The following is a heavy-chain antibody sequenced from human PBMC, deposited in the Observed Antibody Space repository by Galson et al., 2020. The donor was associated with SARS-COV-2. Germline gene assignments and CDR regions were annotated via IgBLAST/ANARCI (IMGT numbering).Heavy chain of an antibody. CDR1: GFTFSSHA. V-gene: IGHV3-23*01. CDR2: ITYNGANT. Sequence: GESLKISCAASGFTFSSHAMTWVRQAPGKGLESVSVITYNGANTYYADSVKGRFTISRDDSKDTVYLHMNSLRADDTAVYYCAKTYNWNVGSRGRYIDFWGQGILVTVSS. D-gene: IGHD1-1*01. CDR3: AKTYNWNVGSRGRYIDF. J-gene: IGHJ4*02.